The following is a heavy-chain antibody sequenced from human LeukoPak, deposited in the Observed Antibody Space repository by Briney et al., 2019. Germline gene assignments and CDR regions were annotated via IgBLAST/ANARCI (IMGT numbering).Heavy chain of an antibody. CDR2: IRGTDTNT. V-gene: IGHV3-23*01. CDR3: AKAGFYYGSGNMSPLGIGYFTMDV. J-gene: IGHJ6*02. CDR1: GFTFGSFT. D-gene: IGHD3-10*01. Sequence: GGSLRLSCAASGFTFGSFTMSCVRQAPGRSLEWVSAIRGTDTNTYYADSVRGRFTISRDNSNNTLFLQMNGLRAEDTAVYYCAKAGFYYGSGNMSPLGIGYFTMDVWGQGTTVTASS.